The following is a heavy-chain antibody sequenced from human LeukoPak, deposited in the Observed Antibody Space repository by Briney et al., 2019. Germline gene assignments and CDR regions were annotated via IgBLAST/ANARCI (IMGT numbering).Heavy chain of an antibody. CDR3: ARFSYPGAYSSDLSQGWYFDL. J-gene: IGHJ2*01. CDR1: GGSINSYY. V-gene: IGHV4-59*01. Sequence: SETLSLTCTVSGGSINSYYWSWIRQPPGKGLECIGYIHYTGSTNYNPSLKSRVTISVDTSKNQFSLKLSSVTAADTAVYYCARFSYPGAYSSDLSQGWYFDLWGRGTLVTVSS. D-gene: IGHD6-19*01. CDR2: IHYTGST.